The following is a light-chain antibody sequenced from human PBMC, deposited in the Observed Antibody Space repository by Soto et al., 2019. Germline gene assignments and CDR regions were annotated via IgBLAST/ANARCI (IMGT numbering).Light chain of an antibody. CDR3: QQYYSTPL. J-gene: IGKJ1*01. Sequence: DIVMTQSPDSLAVSLGERATINCKSSQSVLYSSNNKNYLAWYQQKPGQPPKLLIYWASTRESGVPDRFSGSWSGTDFTLTISSLQAEDVAVYYCQQYYSTPLFGQGTKVEI. CDR1: QSVLYSSNNKNY. V-gene: IGKV4-1*01. CDR2: WAS.